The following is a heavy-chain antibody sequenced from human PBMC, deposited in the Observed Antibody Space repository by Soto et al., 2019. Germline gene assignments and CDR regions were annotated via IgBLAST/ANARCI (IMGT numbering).Heavy chain of an antibody. D-gene: IGHD3-10*01. CDR2: ISPNNGNT. CDR3: AADYEFGELLGAYDGYDI. J-gene: IGHJ3*02. Sequence: QVQLVQSGAEVKKPGASVKVSCKASGYTFIRYSITWVRQAPGQGLEWMGWISPNNGNTNYAQSLQGRDTMTKDTSKSKTYMELRSLRSDEKAVYYCAADYEFGELLGAYDGYDIWSQGTMVNVSP. CDR1: GYTFIRYS. V-gene: IGHV1-18*01.